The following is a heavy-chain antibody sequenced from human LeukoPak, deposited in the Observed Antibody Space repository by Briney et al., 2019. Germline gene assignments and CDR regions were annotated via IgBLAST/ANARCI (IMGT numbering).Heavy chain of an antibody. J-gene: IGHJ6*02. CDR2: IIPIFGTA. V-gene: IGHV1-69*13. Sequence: SEKVSCKASGGTFSSYAISWVRQAPGQGLEWMGGIIPIFGTANYAQKFQGRVTITADESTSTAYMELSSLRSEDTAVYYCARDSPTMVRGKYYYYYGMDVWGQGTTVTVSS. D-gene: IGHD3-10*01. CDR3: ARDSPTMVRGKYYYYYGMDV. CDR1: GGTFSSYA.